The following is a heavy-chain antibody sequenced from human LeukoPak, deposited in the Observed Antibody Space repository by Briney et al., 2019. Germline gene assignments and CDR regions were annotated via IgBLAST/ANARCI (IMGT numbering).Heavy chain of an antibody. Sequence: SETLSLTWTVSGGSISSYYWSWIRQSPGKGLECIGYIHYTGSTNYNPSLKSRVTISVETSKNQFSLKLKSVTAADTAVYYCARRGDYGSGNDFRFDPWGQGTLATVSS. D-gene: IGHD3-10*01. CDR1: GGSISSYY. V-gene: IGHV4-59*01. CDR3: ARRGDYGSGNDFRFDP. J-gene: IGHJ5*02. CDR2: IHYTGST.